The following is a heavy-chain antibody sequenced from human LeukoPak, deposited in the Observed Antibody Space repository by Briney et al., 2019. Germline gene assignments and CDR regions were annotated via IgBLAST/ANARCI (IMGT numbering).Heavy chain of an antibody. CDR1: GGSISSSSYY. CDR3: ARLIIAVAGYYLDY. V-gene: IGHV4-39*01. J-gene: IGHJ4*02. CDR2: IYYSGST. D-gene: IGHD6-19*01. Sequence: SETLSLTCTVSGGSISSSSYYRGWIRQPPGKGLEWIGSIYYSGSTYYNPSLKSRVTISVDTSKNQFSLKLSSVAAADTAVYYCARLIIAVAGYYLDYWGQGTLVTVSS.